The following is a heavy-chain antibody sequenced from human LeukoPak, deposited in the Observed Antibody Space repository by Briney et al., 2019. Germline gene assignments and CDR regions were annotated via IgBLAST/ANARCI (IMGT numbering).Heavy chain of an antibody. CDR1: GYTFTGYY. D-gene: IGHD5-18*01. V-gene: IGHV1-2*02. CDR3: AGRPDTAMVPIFDY. Sequence: ASVKVSCKASGYTFTGYYVHWVRQAPGQGLEWMGWINPSSGGTNYAQKFQGRVTMTVDTSISTVYMELSRLSSDDTAVYFCAGRPDTAMVPIFDYWGQGTLVTISS. CDR2: INPSSGGT. J-gene: IGHJ4*02.